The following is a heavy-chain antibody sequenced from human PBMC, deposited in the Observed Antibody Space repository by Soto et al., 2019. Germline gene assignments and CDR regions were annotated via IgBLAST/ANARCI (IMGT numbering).Heavy chain of an antibody. D-gene: IGHD3-3*01. CDR1: GFTFSSYW. CDR2: IKQDGSEK. J-gene: IGHJ3*02. CDR3: AREGIYYDFWSGPEYDAFDI. Sequence: PGGSLRLSCAASGFTFSSYWMSWVRQAQGKGLEWVANIKQDGSEKYYVDSVKGRFTISRDNAKNSLYLQMNSLRAEDTAVYYCAREGIYYDFWSGPEYDAFDIWGQGTMVTVSS. V-gene: IGHV3-7*01.